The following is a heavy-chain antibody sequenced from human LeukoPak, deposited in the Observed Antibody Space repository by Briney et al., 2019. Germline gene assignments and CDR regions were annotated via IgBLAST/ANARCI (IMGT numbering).Heavy chain of an antibody. D-gene: IGHD2-2*01. V-gene: IGHV1-69*04. CDR3: ARACSTSCYFDFDY. J-gene: IGHJ4*02. Sequence: ASVKVSCKASGGTFSSYAISWVRQAPGQGLEWMGRIIPILGIANYAQKFQGRVTITADKSTSTAYMELSSLRSEDTAVYYCARACSTSCYFDFDYWGQGTLVTVSS. CDR1: GGTFSSYA. CDR2: IIPILGIA.